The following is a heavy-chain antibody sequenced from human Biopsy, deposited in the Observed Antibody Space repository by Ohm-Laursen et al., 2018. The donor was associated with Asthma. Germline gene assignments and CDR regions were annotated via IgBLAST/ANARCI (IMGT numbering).Heavy chain of an antibody. V-gene: IGHV4-39*01. J-gene: IGHJ6*02. Sequence: GTLSLTCTVSGGSISSSSYYWGWIRQPPGKGLEWIGSIYYNGRTYYNPSLKSRVTISVDTSKKQLSLQLSSVTAADTAVYYCARGPNYHGSGRAPIGMDVWGQGTTVTVSS. CDR1: GGSISSSSYY. CDR2: IYYNGRT. CDR3: ARGPNYHGSGRAPIGMDV. D-gene: IGHD3-10*01.